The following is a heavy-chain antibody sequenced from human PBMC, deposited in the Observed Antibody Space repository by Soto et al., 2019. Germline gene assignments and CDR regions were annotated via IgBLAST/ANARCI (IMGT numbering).Heavy chain of an antibody. CDR2: IDVGSANA. J-gene: IGHJ4*02. V-gene: IGHV1-58*01. CDR3: ATDVWGYIYGLARH. D-gene: IGHD4-17*01. CDR1: GFTFSSSA. Sequence: QMQLVQSGPEVKKPGTSVKVSCKTSGFTFSSSAVHWVRQARGHRLQWIGWIDVGSANANYAHMLQERVTISRDLSTSTAYMELSSLRPEDTAVYYCATDVWGYIYGLARHWCPGTLVTVSS.